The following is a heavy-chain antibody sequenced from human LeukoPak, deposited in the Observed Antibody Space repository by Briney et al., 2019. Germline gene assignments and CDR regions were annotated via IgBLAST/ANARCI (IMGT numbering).Heavy chain of an antibody. V-gene: IGHV4-31*03. CDR3: ARGGSRYYTAYNFDY. D-gene: IGHD3-3*01. J-gene: IGHJ4*02. CDR1: GGSISSGGYY. Sequence: SETLSLTCTVSGGSISSGGYYWSWIRQHPGKGLEWIGYIYYSGSTYYNPSLKSRVTISVDTSKNQFSLKLSSVTAADTAVYYCARGGSRYYTAYNFDYWGQGTQVTVSS. CDR2: IYYSGST.